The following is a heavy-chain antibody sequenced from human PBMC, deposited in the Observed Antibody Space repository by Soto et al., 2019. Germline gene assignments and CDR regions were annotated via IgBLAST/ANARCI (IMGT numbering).Heavy chain of an antibody. CDR3: ARDSKTPAKAIHDGC. V-gene: IGHV1-2*02. Sequence: VEMVQSGAEVKKPGASVRVSCKASGYTITDYFIHWVRQAPGQGLEWMGWINPNSGGTNYAQKFQGMVTMPRDTSSKTVYLDLSLQRSDVTAKYSGARDSKTPAKAIHDGCWGQGTLVTVSS. CDR2: INPNSGGT. D-gene: IGHD2-2*01. CDR1: GYTITDYF. J-gene: IGHJ4*02.